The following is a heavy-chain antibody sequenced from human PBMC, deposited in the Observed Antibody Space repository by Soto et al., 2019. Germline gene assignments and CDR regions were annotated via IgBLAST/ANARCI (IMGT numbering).Heavy chain of an antibody. CDR3: TGGGVSSGPGY. D-gene: IGHD3-16*01. V-gene: IGHV3-23*01. J-gene: IGHJ4*02. CDR2: VSSGGDNT. Sequence: EVQLLQSGGGLGQPGGSLTLSCAASGFTFNNFAMTWVRQAPGKGLEWVSSVSSGGDNTWYADSVKGRFTISRDNPKNTLYLQMNSLRAEDTAIYYCTGGGVSSGPGYWGQGTLVTVSS. CDR1: GFTFNNFA.